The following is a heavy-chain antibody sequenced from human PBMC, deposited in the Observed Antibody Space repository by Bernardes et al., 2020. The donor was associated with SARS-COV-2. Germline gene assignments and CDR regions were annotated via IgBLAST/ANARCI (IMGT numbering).Heavy chain of an antibody. CDR3: VKDIGWAPMFQGVPYSAFDM. Sequence: GGSLRLSCAASGFTFDDYAMHWVRQAPGKGLEWVSGITWNTGSIDYADSVKGRFTISRDNANNSLYLQMNSLRAEDTALYYCVKDIGWAPMFQGVPYSAFDMWGQGTMVTVSS. CDR1: GFTFDDYA. CDR2: ITWNTGSI. V-gene: IGHV3-9*01. D-gene: IGHD3-10*01. J-gene: IGHJ3*02.